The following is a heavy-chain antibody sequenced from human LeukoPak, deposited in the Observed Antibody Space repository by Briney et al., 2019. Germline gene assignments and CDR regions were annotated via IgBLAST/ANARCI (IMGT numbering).Heavy chain of an antibody. V-gene: IGHV3-48*01. CDR3: AIIYLIVGATTFDY. D-gene: IGHD1-26*01. Sequence: GGSLRLSCAASGFTFSSYNMNWVRQAPGKGLEWVSYISDSSTTIYYADSVKGRFTISRDNAKNSLYLQMNSLRAEDTAVYYCAIIYLIVGATTFDYWGQGTLVTVSS. CDR1: GFTFSSYN. J-gene: IGHJ4*02. CDR2: ISDSSTTI.